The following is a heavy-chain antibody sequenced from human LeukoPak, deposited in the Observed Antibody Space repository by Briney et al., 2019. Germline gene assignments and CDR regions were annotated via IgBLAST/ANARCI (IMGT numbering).Heavy chain of an antibody. CDR1: GYTFTSYG. CDR2: ISAYCGNT. V-gene: IGHV1-18*01. D-gene: IGHD2-2*02. J-gene: IGHJ6*03. Sequence: ASVKVSFKSSGYTFTSYGISGVRQAPGQGLEGMGWISAYCGNTNYAQKLHGRVTMTTDTSTSTPYLELRNLRAGDTRVYYCAKAIVVVPAAIRVDNYYMDVWGKGTTVTVSS. CDR3: AKAIVVVPAAIRVDNYYMDV.